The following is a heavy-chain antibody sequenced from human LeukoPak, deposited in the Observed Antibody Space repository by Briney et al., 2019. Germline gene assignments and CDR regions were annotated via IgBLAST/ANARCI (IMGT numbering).Heavy chain of an antibody. V-gene: IGHV3-23*01. CDR1: GFTFSNFG. Sequence: PGGSLRLSCAASGFTFSNFGMSWVRQAPVKGLEWVSTISGSGGSTYYAASVRGRFTISRDNSKNTLYLQMNSLRAEDTAVYYCARDPRSLNYYGSGNWFDPWGQGTLVTVSS. CDR2: ISGSGGST. D-gene: IGHD3-10*01. CDR3: ARDPRSLNYYGSGNWFDP. J-gene: IGHJ5*02.